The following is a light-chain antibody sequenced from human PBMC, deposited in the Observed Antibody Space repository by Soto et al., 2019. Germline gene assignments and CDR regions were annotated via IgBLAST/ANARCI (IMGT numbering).Light chain of an antibody. CDR3: QESHDSLWT. CDR1: QSITTY. J-gene: IGKJ1*01. Sequence: DIQMTQSPPSLSASVGDRVIITCRASQSITTYLNWYQLKPGKAPKLLIYGASNLQSGVPSRFRGGGSGTVFTLTISSLQPEDLGVYYCQESHDSLWTFGQGTKVEI. CDR2: GAS. V-gene: IGKV1-39*01.